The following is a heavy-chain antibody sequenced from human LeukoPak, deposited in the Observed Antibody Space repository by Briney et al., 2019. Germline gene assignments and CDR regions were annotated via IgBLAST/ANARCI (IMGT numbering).Heavy chain of an antibody. CDR3: ARDPGSHAFDI. D-gene: IGHD3-10*01. CDR1: GFTFSSYW. Sequence: GGSLRLSCAASGFTFSSYWMHWVRQAPGKGLVWVSHINTDGSSTSYADSVKGRFTISRDNSKNTLYLQMNSLRAEDTAVYYCARDPGSHAFDIWGQGTMVTVSS. J-gene: IGHJ3*02. CDR2: INTDGSST. V-gene: IGHV3-74*01.